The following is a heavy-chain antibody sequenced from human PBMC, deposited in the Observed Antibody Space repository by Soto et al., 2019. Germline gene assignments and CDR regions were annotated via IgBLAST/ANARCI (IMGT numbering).Heavy chain of an antibody. D-gene: IGHD3-16*01. CDR1: GYRFTSSW. Sequence: XESLKLSWQGSGYRFTSSWLDWVRQMPGKGLEWLGNVYPSDSDVRYSPSFEGRVTISADNSINPAYLHLLNLKASDTAIYYCTKGATSPFDYWGQGTRVTVSS. CDR3: TKGATSPFDY. V-gene: IGHV5-51*01. J-gene: IGHJ4*02. CDR2: VYPSDSDV.